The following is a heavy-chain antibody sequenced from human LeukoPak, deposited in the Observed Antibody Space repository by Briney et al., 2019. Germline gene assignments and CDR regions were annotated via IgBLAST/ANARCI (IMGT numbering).Heavy chain of an antibody. J-gene: IGHJ4*02. CDR3: ARGYCSGGSCYHGPPHYFDY. D-gene: IGHD2-15*01. V-gene: IGHV4-59*01. Sequence: PSETLSLTCTVSGVSISSYYWSWIRQPPGKGLEWVGYIYYSGSTNYNPSLKSRVTISVDTSKNQFSLKLSSVTAADTAVYYCARGYCSGGSCYHGPPHYFDYWGQGTLVTVSS. CDR2: IYYSGST. CDR1: GVSISSYY.